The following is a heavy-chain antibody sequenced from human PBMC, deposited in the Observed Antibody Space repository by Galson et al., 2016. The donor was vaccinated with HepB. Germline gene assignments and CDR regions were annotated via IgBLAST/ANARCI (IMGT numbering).Heavy chain of an antibody. CDR3: CRGIREYSADWYGVDY. Sequence: SLRLSCAASGFMFGNYGMHWVRQAPGKGLEWVAVIWYDGTEDYYGESMKGRFSISRDNPKNTLYLEINSLRVEDTGVYYCCRGIREYSADWYGVDYGGQGTLVAVSS. V-gene: IGHV3-33*08. CDR1: GFMFGNYG. J-gene: IGHJ4*02. CDR2: IWYDGTED. D-gene: IGHD6-19*01.